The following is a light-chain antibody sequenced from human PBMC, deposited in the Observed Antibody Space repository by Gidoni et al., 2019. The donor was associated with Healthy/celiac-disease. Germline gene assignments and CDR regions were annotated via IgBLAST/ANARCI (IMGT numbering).Light chain of an antibody. CDR3: QQYNNWPLT. Sequence: ELVMTQSPATLSVSPGERATLSCRASQSVSSNLAWYQQKPGQAPRLLIYGASTRATGIPARFSGSGSGTEFTLTISSLQSEDFAVYYCQQYNNWPLTFGPETKVDIK. V-gene: IGKV3-15*01. J-gene: IGKJ3*01. CDR1: QSVSSN. CDR2: GAS.